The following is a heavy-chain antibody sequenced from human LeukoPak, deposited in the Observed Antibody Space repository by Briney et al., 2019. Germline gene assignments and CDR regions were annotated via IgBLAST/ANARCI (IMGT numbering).Heavy chain of an antibody. CDR1: GGSISSYY. J-gene: IGHJ4*02. V-gene: IGHV4-59*01. D-gene: IGHD3-9*01. CDR2: IYYSGST. CDR3: ARGGGRYFDSARFDY. Sequence: SETLSLTCTVSGGSISSYYWSWIRQPPGKGLEWIGYIYYSGSTNYNPSLKSRVTISVDTSKNQFSLKLSSVTAADTAVYYCARGGGRYFDSARFDYWGQGTLVTVSS.